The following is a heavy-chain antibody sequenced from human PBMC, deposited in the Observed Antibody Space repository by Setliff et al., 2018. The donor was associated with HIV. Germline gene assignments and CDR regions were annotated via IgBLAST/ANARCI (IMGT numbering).Heavy chain of an antibody. CDR2: ISYSGST. Sequence: SETLSLTCTVSGGSIISGAYFWTWIRQFPGKGLEWIGYISYSGSTQYNPSFKSRVTISADTSKTQFSLKLTSVTADDTAVYYCAKGSGFHDYWGQGTRVTVSS. D-gene: IGHD6-19*01. CDR1: GGSIISGAYF. V-gene: IGHV4-31*03. J-gene: IGHJ4*02. CDR3: AKGSGFHDY.